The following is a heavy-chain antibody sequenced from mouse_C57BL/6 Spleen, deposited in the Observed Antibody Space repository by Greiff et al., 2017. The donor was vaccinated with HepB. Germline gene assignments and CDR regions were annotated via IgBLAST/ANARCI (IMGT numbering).Heavy chain of an antibody. V-gene: IGHV14-1*01. CDR1: GFNIKDYY. CDR2: IDPEDGDT. J-gene: IGHJ2*01. Sequence: EVKLVESGAELVRPGASVKLSCTASGFNIKDYYMHWVKQRPEQGLEWIGRIDPEDGDTEYAPKFQGKTTMTADTSSNTAYLQLSSLTSEDTAVYYCTTYGSRTYYFDYWGQGTTLTVSS. CDR3: TTYGSRTYYFDY. D-gene: IGHD1-1*01.